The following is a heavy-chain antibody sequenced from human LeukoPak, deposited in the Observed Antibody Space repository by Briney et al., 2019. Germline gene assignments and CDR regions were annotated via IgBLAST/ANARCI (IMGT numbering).Heavy chain of an antibody. CDR1: GYSFTSYW. J-gene: IGHJ4*02. CDR2: IYPGDSDT. Sequence: GESLNISCKGSGYSFTSYWIGWVRQMPGKGLEWMGIIYPGDSDTRYSPSFQGQVTISADKSISTAYLQWSSLKASGTAMYYCARRLYYYDSSGYPLSFYYFDYWGQGTLVTVSS. D-gene: IGHD3-22*01. CDR3: ARRLYYYDSSGYPLSFYYFDY. V-gene: IGHV5-51*01.